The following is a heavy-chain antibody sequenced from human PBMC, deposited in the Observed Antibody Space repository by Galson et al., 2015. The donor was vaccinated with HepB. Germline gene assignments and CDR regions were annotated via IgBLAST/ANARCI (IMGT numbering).Heavy chain of an antibody. Sequence: SLRLSCAASGFTFSSYSMNWVRQAPGKGLEWVSSISSSSSYIYYADSVKGRFTISRDNAKNSLYLQMNSLRAEDTAVYYCARDMDTGVACLEGNWFDPWGQGTLVTVSS. CDR3: ARDMDTGVACLEGNWFDP. J-gene: IGHJ5*02. CDR2: ISSSSSYI. V-gene: IGHV3-21*01. CDR1: GFTFSSYS. D-gene: IGHD5-12*01.